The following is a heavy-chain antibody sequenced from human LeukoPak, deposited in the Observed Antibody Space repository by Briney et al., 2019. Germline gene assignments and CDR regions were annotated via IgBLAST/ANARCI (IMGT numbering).Heavy chain of an antibody. V-gene: IGHV3-74*01. CDR3: ATGGGQYYDY. D-gene: IGHD3-16*01. Sequence: GGSLRLSCAASGLTFRNYWMHWVRQAPGKGLMWLSRITSDGSDTIYADSGKGRFTISRDNAKNTLYLQMNSLSAEDTAVYYCATGGGQYYDYWGQGTLVTVSS. CDR2: ITSDGSDT. J-gene: IGHJ4*02. CDR1: GLTFRNYW.